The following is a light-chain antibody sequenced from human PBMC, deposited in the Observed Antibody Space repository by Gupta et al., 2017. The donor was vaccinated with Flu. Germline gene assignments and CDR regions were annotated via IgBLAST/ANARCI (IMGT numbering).Light chain of an antibody. J-gene: IGKJ4*01. CDR1: QGISRW. V-gene: IGKV1-12*02. CDR2: AAS. Sequence: QVTEAPSSVSASVGDRVTITCRASQGISRWLAWYQQRPGKAPKLLIYAASSLRSGVPSRFSGSGSGTDFNFTISSLQPEDFATYYCQQDNSFPCTFGGGTKVEI. CDR3: QQDNSFPCT.